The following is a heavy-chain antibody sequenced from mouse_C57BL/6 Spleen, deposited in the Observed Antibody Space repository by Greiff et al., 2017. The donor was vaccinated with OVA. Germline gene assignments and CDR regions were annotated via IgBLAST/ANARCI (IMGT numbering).Heavy chain of an antibody. Sequence: EVQLVESGGDLVKPGGSLKLSCAASGFTFSSYGMSWVRQTPDKRLEWVATISSGGSYTYYPDSVKGRFTISRDNAKNTLYLQMSSLKSEDTAMYYCAREGALSYNYFDYWGQGTTLTVSS. V-gene: IGHV5-6*01. D-gene: IGHD2-12*01. CDR3: AREGALSYNYFDY. CDR2: ISSGGSYT. CDR1: GFTFSSYG. J-gene: IGHJ2*01.